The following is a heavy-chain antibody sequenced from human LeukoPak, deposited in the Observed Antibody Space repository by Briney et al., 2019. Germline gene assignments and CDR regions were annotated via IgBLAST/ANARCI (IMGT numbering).Heavy chain of an antibody. J-gene: IGHJ4*02. CDR1: GGSFSSYY. CDR2: ISTSGST. CDR3: ARVRYSDSSVLTRKRSYYFDY. V-gene: IGHV4-59*10. D-gene: IGHD3-22*01. Sequence: SETLSLTCAVYGGSFSSYYWSWIRQPAGKGLESVGHISTSGSTNYNPSLKSRVTMSVDTSKNQFSLKLSSVTAADTAVYYCARVRYSDSSVLTRKRSYYFDYWGQGTLVTVSS.